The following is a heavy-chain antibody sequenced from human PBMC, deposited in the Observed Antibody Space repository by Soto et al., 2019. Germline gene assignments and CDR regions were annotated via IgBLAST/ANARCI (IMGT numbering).Heavy chain of an antibody. CDR2: IGGRGEST. CDR1: GFTFSRYA. J-gene: IGHJ6*02. CDR3: AKAAVAVFYYYYGMDV. V-gene: IGHV3-23*01. Sequence: PGGSLRLSCAASGFTFSRYAMTWVRQAPGKGLDWVSAIGGRGESTYYATSVKGRFTISRDNSKNTLYLQMNSLRAEDTAVYYCAKAAVAVFYYYYGMDVWGQGTTVTVSS. D-gene: IGHD6-19*01.